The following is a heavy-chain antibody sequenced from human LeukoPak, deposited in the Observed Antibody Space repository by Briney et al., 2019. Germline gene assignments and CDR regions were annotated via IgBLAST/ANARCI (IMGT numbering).Heavy chain of an antibody. D-gene: IGHD1-26*01. V-gene: IGHV3-15*01. J-gene: IGHJ6*02. CDR3: AWDGTFYYDMAV. CDR2: MKSKGSGGTT. CDR1: GFKFSDAW. Sequence: GGSLRLSCEASGFKFSDAWMNWVRQAPGKGLEWVGRMKSKGSGGTTDYAAPVKGRFTISRDDSKNTLFLQMSSLQAGDTAVYYCAWDGTFYYDMAVWGQGTTVTVS.